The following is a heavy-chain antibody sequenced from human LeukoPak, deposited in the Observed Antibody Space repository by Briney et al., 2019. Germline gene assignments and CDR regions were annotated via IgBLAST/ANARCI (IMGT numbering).Heavy chain of an antibody. J-gene: IGHJ6*03. Sequence: GGSLRLSCAASGFTVSSNYMSWVRQAPGKGLEWVSYISSSGSTIYYADSVKGRFTISRDNAKNSLYLQMNSLRAEDTAVYYCARDRYYYYMDVWGKGTTVTISS. V-gene: IGHV3-11*01. CDR1: GFTVSSNY. CDR2: ISSSGSTI. CDR3: ARDRYYYYMDV.